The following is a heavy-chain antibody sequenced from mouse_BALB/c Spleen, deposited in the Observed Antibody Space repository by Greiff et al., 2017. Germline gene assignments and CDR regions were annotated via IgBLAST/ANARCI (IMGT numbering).Heavy chain of an antibody. V-gene: IGHV3-2*02. CDR1: GYSITSDYV. J-gene: IGHJ2*01. D-gene: IGHD2-4*01. Sequence: EVQLQESGPGLVKPSQSLSLTCTVTGYSITSDYVWNWIRQFPGNKLEWMGYISYSGSTSYNPSLKSRISITRDTSKNQFFLQLNSVTTEDTATYYCANYDYEGSYFDYWGQGTTLTVSS. CDR3: ANYDYEGSYFDY. CDR2: ISYSGST.